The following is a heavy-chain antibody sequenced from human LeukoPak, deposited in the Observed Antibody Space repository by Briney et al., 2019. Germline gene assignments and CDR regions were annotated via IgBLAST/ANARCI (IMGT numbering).Heavy chain of an antibody. D-gene: IGHD6-13*01. CDR2: IIPILGIA. V-gene: IGHV1-69*02. Sequence: SVKVSCKASGYTFTGYYMHWVRQAPGQGLEWMGRIIPILGIANYAQKFQGRVTITADKSTSTAYMELSSLRSEDTAVYYCASPYSSSSYWGQGTLVTVSS. J-gene: IGHJ4*02. CDR3: ASPYSSSSY. CDR1: GYTFTGYY.